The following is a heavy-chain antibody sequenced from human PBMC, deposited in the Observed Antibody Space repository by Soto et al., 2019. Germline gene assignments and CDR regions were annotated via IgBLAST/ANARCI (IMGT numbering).Heavy chain of an antibody. Sequence: SETLSLTCTVAGGFISSYYWSWIRQPPGKGLEWIGYIYYSGSTNYNPSLKSRVTISVDTSKNQFSLKLSSVTAADTAVYYCARKASIAAAGTLDYYYYYGMDVWGQGTTVT. D-gene: IGHD6-13*01. J-gene: IGHJ6*02. V-gene: IGHV4-59*01. CDR1: GGFISSYY. CDR2: IYYSGST. CDR3: ARKASIAAAGTLDYYYYYGMDV.